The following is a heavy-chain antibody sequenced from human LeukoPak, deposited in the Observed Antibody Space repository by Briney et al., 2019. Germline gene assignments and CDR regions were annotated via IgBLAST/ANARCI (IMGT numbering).Heavy chain of an antibody. V-gene: IGHV1-8*03. CDR3: ARVGYSNSYDY. Sequence: ASMKVSCKASGYTFTNFDINWVRQATGQGLEWMGWMNPNTGNAGYAQKFQDRVTITWDASISTAFMDLSGLRSEDTAVYFCARVGYSNSYDYWGQGTLVTVSS. CDR1: GYTFTNFD. D-gene: IGHD4-11*01. CDR2: MNPNTGNA. J-gene: IGHJ4*02.